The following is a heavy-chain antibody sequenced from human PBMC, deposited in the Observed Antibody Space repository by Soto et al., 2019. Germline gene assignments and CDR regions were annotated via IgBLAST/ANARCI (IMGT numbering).Heavy chain of an antibody. Sequence: PSETLSLTCTVSGGSISSSSYYWGWIRQPPGKGLEWIGSIYYSGSTYYNPSLKSRVTISVDTSKNQFSLKLSSVTAADTAVYYCARAYYDILTGYGLYFDYWGQGTLVTVSS. J-gene: IGHJ4*02. CDR2: IYYSGST. CDR3: ARAYYDILTGYGLYFDY. V-gene: IGHV4-39*01. CDR1: GGSISSSSYY. D-gene: IGHD3-9*01.